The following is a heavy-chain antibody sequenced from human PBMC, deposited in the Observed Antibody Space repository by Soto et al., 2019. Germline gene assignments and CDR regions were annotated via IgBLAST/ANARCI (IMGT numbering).Heavy chain of an antibody. D-gene: IGHD2-15*01. V-gene: IGHV3-30-3*01. Sequence: QVQLVESGGGVVQPGRSLRLSCAASGFTFSSYAMHWVRQAPGKGLEWVAVISYDGSNKYYADSVKGRFTISRDNSKNTLYLQMNSLRAEDTAVYYCAYIRVVGGGFDYWGQGTLVTVSS. J-gene: IGHJ4*02. CDR2: ISYDGSNK. CDR3: AYIRVVGGGFDY. CDR1: GFTFSSYA.